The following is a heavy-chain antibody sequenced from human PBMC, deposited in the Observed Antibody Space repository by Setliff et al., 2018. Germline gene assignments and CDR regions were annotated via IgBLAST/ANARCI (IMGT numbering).Heavy chain of an antibody. CDR1: GYTLTELS. V-gene: IGHV1-24*01. Sequence: ASVKVSCKVSGYTLTELSMHWVRQAPGKGLEWMGWISAYNGNTNYAQKFQGRVTITADNSTSTAYMELSSLRSEDTAVYYCARDPWQWLTTFTSAEYFQHWGQGTLVTVSS. D-gene: IGHD6-19*01. J-gene: IGHJ1*01. CDR2: ISAYNGNT. CDR3: ARDPWQWLTTFTSAEYFQH.